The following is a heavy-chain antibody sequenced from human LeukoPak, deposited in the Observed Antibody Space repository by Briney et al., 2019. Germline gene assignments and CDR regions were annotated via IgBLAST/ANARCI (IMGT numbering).Heavy chain of an antibody. CDR3: ARGRYYGFSGDS. J-gene: IGHJ4*02. D-gene: IGHD3-10*01. Sequence: SETLSLTCTVSGGSIGNDGYYWKWLRQHPGRGLEWIAFIYYSGAASYNPSLKSRVTISVDTSTNQFSLKLTSVTAADTAVYFCARGRYYGFSGDSWGQGTLVTVSS. V-gene: IGHV4-31*03. CDR1: GGSIGNDGYY. CDR2: IYYSGAA.